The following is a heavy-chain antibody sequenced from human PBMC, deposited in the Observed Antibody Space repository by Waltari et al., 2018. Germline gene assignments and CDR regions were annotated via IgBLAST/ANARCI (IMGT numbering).Heavy chain of an antibody. CDR1: GGSISSGSYY. CDR2: IYTSGST. Sequence: QVQLQESGPGLVKPSQTLSLTCTVSGGSISSGSYYWSWIRQPAGKGLEWIGRIYTSGSTNYNPSRKSRVTISVDTSKNQFSLKLSSVTAADTAVYYCARCIAAAGPYYFDYWCQGTLVTVSS. J-gene: IGHJ4*02. CDR3: ARCIAAAGPYYFDY. V-gene: IGHV4-61*02. D-gene: IGHD6-13*01.